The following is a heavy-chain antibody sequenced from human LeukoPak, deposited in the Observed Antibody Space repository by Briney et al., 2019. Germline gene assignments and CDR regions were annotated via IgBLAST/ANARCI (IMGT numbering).Heavy chain of an antibody. CDR1: GFTFSDYY. J-gene: IGHJ4*02. D-gene: IGHD2-2*01. CDR2: ISSSSSYT. Sequence: GGSLRLSCAASGFTFSDYYMSWIRQAPGKGLEWVSYISSSSSYTNYADSVKGRFTISRDNAKNPLYLQVNSLRAEDTAVYYCARARWASSTSCFDYWGQGTLVTVSS. CDR3: ARARWASSTSCFDY. V-gene: IGHV3-11*06.